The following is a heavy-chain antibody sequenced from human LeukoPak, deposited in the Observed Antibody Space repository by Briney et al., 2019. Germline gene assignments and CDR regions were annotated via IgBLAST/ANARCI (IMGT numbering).Heavy chain of an antibody. V-gene: IGHV3-30-3*01. D-gene: IGHD3-22*01. J-gene: IGHJ5*02. CDR3: ARGRGVVVINRGNWFDP. CDR1: GFTFDSHA. Sequence: GGSLRLSCAASGFTFDSHAMHWVRQAPGKGLEWVAVISYGGSNKYYADSVKGRFTISRDNSKNTLYLQMNSLRAEDTAVYYCARGRGVVVINRGNWFDPWGQGTLVTVSS. CDR2: ISYGGSNK.